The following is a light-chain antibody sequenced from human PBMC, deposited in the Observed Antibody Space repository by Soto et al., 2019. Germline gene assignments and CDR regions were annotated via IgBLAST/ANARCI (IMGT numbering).Light chain of an antibody. V-gene: IGKV4-1*01. CDR3: QQYYSTPWT. Sequence: DIVMTQSPDSLAVSLGERATINCKSSQSVLYSSNNKNYLAWYQQKPGQPPKLLIYWASTRESGVPDRFSGSWSGTDFTLTISSLQAEDVAVYYCQQYYSTPWTFGQGTKEEIK. CDR2: WAS. CDR1: QSVLYSSNNKNY. J-gene: IGKJ1*01.